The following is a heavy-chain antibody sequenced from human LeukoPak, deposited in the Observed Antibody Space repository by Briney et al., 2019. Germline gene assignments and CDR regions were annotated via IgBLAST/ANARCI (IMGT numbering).Heavy chain of an antibody. D-gene: IGHD6-13*01. J-gene: IGHJ4*02. Sequence: SETLSLTCTASGGSISSYYWSWIRQPAGKGLEWIGRIYTSGSTNYNPSLKSRVTISVDKSKNQFSLKLSSVTAADTAVYYCARDYSSSWYPHRRYFDYWGQGTLVTVSS. CDR1: GGSISSYY. CDR2: IYTSGST. V-gene: IGHV4-4*07. CDR3: ARDYSSSWYPHRRYFDY.